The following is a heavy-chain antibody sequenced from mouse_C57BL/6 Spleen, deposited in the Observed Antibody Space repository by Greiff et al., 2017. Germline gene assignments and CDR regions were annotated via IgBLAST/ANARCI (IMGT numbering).Heavy chain of an antibody. Sequence: EVKVVESEGGLVQPGSSMKLSCTASGFTFSDYSMAWVRQVPEKGLEWVANINYDGSSTYYLDSLESRFIISRDNAKNILYLQMSSLKSEDTATYYCSTTGKDWYFDVWGTGTTVTVSS. CDR1: GFTFSDYS. CDR2: INYDGSST. V-gene: IGHV5-16*01. J-gene: IGHJ1*03. CDR3: STTGKDWYFDV. D-gene: IGHD4-1*02.